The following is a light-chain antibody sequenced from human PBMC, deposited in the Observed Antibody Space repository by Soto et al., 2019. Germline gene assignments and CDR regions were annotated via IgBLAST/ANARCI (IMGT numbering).Light chain of an antibody. Sequence: EIVLTQSPGTLSLSPGERATLSCRASQSVGSSYLAWYQQKPGQAPRLLISGTSSRATGIPDRFSGSGSGTDFTLTISRLEPEDFAVYYCQQYRSSPLTFGGGTKVEIK. CDR2: GTS. CDR1: QSVGSSY. CDR3: QQYRSSPLT. V-gene: IGKV3-20*01. J-gene: IGKJ4*01.